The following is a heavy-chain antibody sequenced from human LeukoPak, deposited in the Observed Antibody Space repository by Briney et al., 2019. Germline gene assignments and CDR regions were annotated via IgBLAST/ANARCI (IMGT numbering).Heavy chain of an antibody. Sequence: ASVKVSCKASGYTFTSYDINWVRQAPGQGLEWMGWINPNSGGTNYAQKFQGRVTMTRDTSISTAYMELSRLRSDDTAVYCCARASTIFGVVPMDVWGQGTTVTVSS. J-gene: IGHJ6*02. CDR2: INPNSGGT. D-gene: IGHD3-3*01. CDR3: ARASTIFGVVPMDV. V-gene: IGHV1-2*02. CDR1: GYTFTSYD.